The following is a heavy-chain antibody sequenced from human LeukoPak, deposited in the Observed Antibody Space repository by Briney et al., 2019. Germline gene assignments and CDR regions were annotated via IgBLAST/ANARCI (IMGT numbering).Heavy chain of an antibody. J-gene: IGHJ4*02. V-gene: IGHV5-51*01. CDR2: IYPGDSDA. D-gene: IGHD1-26*01. Sequence: NRGESLKISCKGSGYNFTSYWIGWVRQMPGKGLEWMGIIYPGDSDARYSPSFQGQVTISADKSISTAYLQWSSLKASDTAMYYCARRRDLYSGSYYPFDYWGQGTLVTVSS. CDR3: ARRRDLYSGSYYPFDY. CDR1: GYNFTSYW.